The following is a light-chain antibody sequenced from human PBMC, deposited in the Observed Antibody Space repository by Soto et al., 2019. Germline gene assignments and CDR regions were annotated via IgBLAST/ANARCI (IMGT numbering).Light chain of an antibody. CDR2: AAS. Sequence: ETVLTQSPAILSLSPGDRATLSCRASQSVSSHLAWYQQKPGQAPRLLIYAASNRAAGIPPRFSGRGSGTDFTLTISSLEPEDFAVYFCQQRGDWPLPFGQGTRVEI. J-gene: IGKJ1*01. CDR1: QSVSSH. V-gene: IGKV3-11*01. CDR3: QQRGDWPLP.